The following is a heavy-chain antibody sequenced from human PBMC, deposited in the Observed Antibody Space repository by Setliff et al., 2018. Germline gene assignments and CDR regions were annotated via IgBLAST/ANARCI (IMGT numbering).Heavy chain of an antibody. J-gene: IGHJ4*02. Sequence: PGGSLRLSCSASGFTFSDAWMSWVRQSPGKGLEWVGRIQSKTHGEKTDYAAPVTGRFTIARDDSEDTLYLKMNSLKTEDTGIYYCATAPGYWATAPFDWWGLGTLVTVSS. CDR2: IQSKTHGEKT. CDR3: ATAPGYWATAPFDW. V-gene: IGHV3-15*01. D-gene: IGHD2-2*03. CDR1: GFTFSDAW.